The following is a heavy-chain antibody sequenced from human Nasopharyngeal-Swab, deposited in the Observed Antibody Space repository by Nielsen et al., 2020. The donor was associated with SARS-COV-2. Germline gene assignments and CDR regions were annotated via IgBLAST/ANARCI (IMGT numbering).Heavy chain of an antibody. D-gene: IGHD6-13*01. Sequence: WIRQHPGKGLEWVANIKQDGSEKYYVDSVKGRFTISRDNAKNSLYLQMNSLRAEDTAVYYCARGQQLVSRGAFDTWGQGTMVTVSS. CDR3: ARGQQLVSRGAFDT. V-gene: IGHV3-7*03. CDR2: IKQDGSEK. J-gene: IGHJ3*02.